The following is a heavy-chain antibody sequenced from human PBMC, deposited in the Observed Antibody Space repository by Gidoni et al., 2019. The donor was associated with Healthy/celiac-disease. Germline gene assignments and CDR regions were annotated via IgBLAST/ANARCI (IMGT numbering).Heavy chain of an antibody. D-gene: IGHD2-2*01. CDR2: IYYSGST. CDR1: GGSISSGDYY. J-gene: IGHJ6*03. Sequence: QVQLQESGPGRVKPSQTLPLTCTAYGGSISSGDYYWSWPRQPPGKGLDWIGYIYYSGSTYYNPSLQSRVTISVDTSKNQFSLKLSSVTAADTAVYYCARARCSSTSCYAYYSYYVDVWGKGTTVTVSS. CDR3: ARARCSSTSCYAYYSYYVDV. V-gene: IGHV4-30-4*01.